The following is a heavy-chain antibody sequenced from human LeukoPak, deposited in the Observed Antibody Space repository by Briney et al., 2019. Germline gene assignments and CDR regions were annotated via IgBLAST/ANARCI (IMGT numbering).Heavy chain of an antibody. CDR3: ARSGGSGWYSGINSHYYYMDV. CDR2: INTNTGNP. J-gene: IGHJ6*03. Sequence: ASVKVSCKASGYTFTSYAMNWVRQAPGQGLEWMGWINTNTGNPTYAQGFTGRFVFSLDTSVSTAYLQISSLKAEDTALYYCARSGGSGWYSGINSHYYYMDVWGKGTTVTVSS. V-gene: IGHV7-4-1*02. CDR1: GYTFTSYA. D-gene: IGHD6-19*01.